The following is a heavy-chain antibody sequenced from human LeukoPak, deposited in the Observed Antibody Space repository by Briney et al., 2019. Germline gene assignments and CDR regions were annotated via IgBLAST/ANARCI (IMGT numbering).Heavy chain of an antibody. J-gene: IGHJ4*02. V-gene: IGHV1-69*05. CDR2: IIPIFGTA. CDR1: GGTFSSYA. CDR3: ARDGRGYSYGEFDFDY. Sequence: ASVKVSCKASGGTFSSYAISWVRQAPGQGLEWMGRIIPIFGTANYAQKFQGRVTITTDESTSTAYMELSSLRSEDTAVYYCARDGRGYSYGEFDFDYWGQGTLVTVSS. D-gene: IGHD5-18*01.